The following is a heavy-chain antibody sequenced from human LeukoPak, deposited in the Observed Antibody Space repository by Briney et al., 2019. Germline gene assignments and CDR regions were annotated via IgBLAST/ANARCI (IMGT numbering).Heavy chain of an antibody. V-gene: IGHV3-21*01. CDR3: ARAGKYSSSWYSGIFDY. J-gene: IGHJ4*02. CDR1: GFTFSSYS. D-gene: IGHD6-13*01. CDR2: ISSSSSYI. Sequence: PGGSLRHSCAASGFTFSSYSMNWVRQAPGKGLEWVSSISSSSSYIYYADSVKGRFTISRDNAKNSLYLQMNSLRAEDTAVYYCARAGKYSSSWYSGIFDYWGQGTLVTVSS.